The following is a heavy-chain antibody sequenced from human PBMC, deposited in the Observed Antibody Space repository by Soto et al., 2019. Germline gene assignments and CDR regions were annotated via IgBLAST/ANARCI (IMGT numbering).Heavy chain of an antibody. CDR2: INPTSGST. J-gene: IGHJ4*02. Sequence: QVQLVQSGAEVKKPGASVKVSCRASGYTFTNYYIHWVRQAPGQGLEWLAIINPTSGSTNYAQEFQGRVSLTMDTSTSTVYMELSGLRSEDTAMFYCARDLGAADHWGQGTLVTVSS. D-gene: IGHD6-25*01. CDR1: GYTFTNYY. V-gene: IGHV1-46*01. CDR3: ARDLGAADH.